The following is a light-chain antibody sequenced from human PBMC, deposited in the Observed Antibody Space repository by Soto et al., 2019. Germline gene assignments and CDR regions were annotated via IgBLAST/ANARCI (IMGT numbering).Light chain of an antibody. CDR2: GAS. CDR1: QSVGSY. Sequence: EIVLTQSPATLSLSPGERATLSCRASQSVGSYLAWYQQKPGQAPRLLIHGASNRATGIPVRFSGSGSGTDFTLTISSLEPEDFAVYYCQQRNNWPTFGGGTKVDIK. CDR3: QQRNNWPT. V-gene: IGKV3-11*01. J-gene: IGKJ4*01.